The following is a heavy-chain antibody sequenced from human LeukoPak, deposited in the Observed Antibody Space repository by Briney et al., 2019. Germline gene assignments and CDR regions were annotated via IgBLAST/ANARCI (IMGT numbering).Heavy chain of an antibody. V-gene: IGHV3-20*04. Sequence: GGSLRLSCAASGFTFGDYGMNWVRQAPGKGLEWVSGINWNGGSTGYADSVKGRFTISRDNAKNSLYLQMNSLRAEDTALYYCAKTYYYDSSGYWFDYWGQGTLITVSS. J-gene: IGHJ4*02. CDR3: AKTYYYDSSGYWFDY. CDR1: GFTFGDYG. D-gene: IGHD3-22*01. CDR2: INWNGGST.